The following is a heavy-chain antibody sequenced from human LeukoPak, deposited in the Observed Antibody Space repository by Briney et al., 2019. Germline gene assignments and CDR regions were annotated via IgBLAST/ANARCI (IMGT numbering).Heavy chain of an antibody. CDR2: ISSSSTI. CDR3: ARGPRAYYYGMDV. J-gene: IGHJ6*02. CDR1: GFTFSSYS. Sequence: SGGSLRLSCAASGFTFSSYSMNWVRQAPGKGLEWVSYISSSSTIYYADSVKGRFTISRDNAKNSLYLQMNSLRAEDTAVYYCARGPRAYYYGMDVWGQGTTVTVSS. V-gene: IGHV3-48*01.